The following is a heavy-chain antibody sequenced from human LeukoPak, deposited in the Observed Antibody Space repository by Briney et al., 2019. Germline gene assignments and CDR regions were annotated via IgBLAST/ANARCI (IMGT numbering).Heavy chain of an antibody. J-gene: IGHJ4*02. CDR1: GYSFTSYW. V-gene: IGHV5-51*01. Sequence: GESLKISCKGSGYSFTSYWIGWVRKMPGKGLEWMGIIYPGDSDTRYSPSFQGQVTISADKSISTAYLQWSSLKASDTAMYYCARRRYYDSSGYYSYYFDYWGQGTLVTVSS. CDR3: ARRRYYDSSGYYSYYFDY. CDR2: IYPGDSDT. D-gene: IGHD3-22*01.